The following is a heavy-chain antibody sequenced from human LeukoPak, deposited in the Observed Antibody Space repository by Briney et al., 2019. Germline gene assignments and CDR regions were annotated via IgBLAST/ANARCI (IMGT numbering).Heavy chain of an antibody. D-gene: IGHD3-10*01. V-gene: IGHV1-46*01. CDR1: GYTFTSYY. CDR2: INPSGGST. Sequence: ASVKVSFKASGYTFTSYYMHWVRQAPGQGLEWMGIINPSGGSTSYAQKFQGRVTMTRDTSTSTVYMELSSLRSEDTAVYYCARTLTNMVRGVNFDYWGQGTLVTVSS. J-gene: IGHJ4*02. CDR3: ARTLTNMVRGVNFDY.